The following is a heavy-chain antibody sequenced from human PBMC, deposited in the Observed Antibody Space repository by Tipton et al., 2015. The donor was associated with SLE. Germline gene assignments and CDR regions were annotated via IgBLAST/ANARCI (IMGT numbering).Heavy chain of an antibody. J-gene: IGHJ4*02. CDR2: TYPDDSDT. Sequence: QLVQSGAEVKEPGESLKISCKGSGYTFTRYWIAWVRQMPGKGLEWMGITYPDDSDTTYSPSFQGQVTISADRSISTAYLQWSSLKTSDTAMYYCARDLYGYGYHFDYWGQGTLVTVSS. V-gene: IGHV5-51*01. CDR3: ARDLYGYGYHFDY. CDR1: GYTFTRYW. D-gene: IGHD5-18*01.